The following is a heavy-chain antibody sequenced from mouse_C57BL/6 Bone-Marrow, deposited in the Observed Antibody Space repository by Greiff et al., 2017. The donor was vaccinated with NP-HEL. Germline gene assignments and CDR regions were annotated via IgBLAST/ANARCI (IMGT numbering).Heavy chain of an antibody. J-gene: IGHJ3*01. CDR1: GYSITSGYY. Sequence: EVKVEESGPGLVKPSQSLSLTCSVTGYSITSGYYWNWIRQFPGNKLEWMGYISYDGSNNYNPSLKNRISITRDTSKNQFFLKLNSVTTEDTATYYCARKPSYYYGSSPFAYWGQGTLVTVSA. V-gene: IGHV3-6*01. CDR2: ISYDGSN. D-gene: IGHD1-1*01. CDR3: ARKPSYYYGSSPFAY.